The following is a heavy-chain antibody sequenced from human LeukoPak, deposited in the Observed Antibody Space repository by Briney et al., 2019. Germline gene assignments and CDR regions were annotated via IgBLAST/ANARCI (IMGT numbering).Heavy chain of an antibody. CDR2: IKSKTDGGTT. CDR1: GFTFSNAW. J-gene: IGHJ4*02. V-gene: IGHV3-15*01. D-gene: IGHD5-18*01. CDR3: TTDPLQLSWQFTIK. Sequence: GSLRLSCAASGFTFSNAWMSWVRQAPGKGLEWVGRIKSKTDGGTTDYAAPVKGRFTISRDDSKNTLYLQMNSLKTEDTAVYYCTTDPLQLSWQFTIKWGQGTLVTVSS.